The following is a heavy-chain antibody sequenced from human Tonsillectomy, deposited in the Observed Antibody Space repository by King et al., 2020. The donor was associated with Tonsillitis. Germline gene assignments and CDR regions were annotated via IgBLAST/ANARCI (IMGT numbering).Heavy chain of an antibody. CDR2: ISYDGSNK. CDR1: GFTFSRYA. Sequence: QLVQSGGGVVQPGRSLRLSCAASGFTFSRYAIHWVRQAPGKGLEWVAVISYDGSNKYYSDSVKGRFTISRDNSKNTLYLQMNSLRAEDTAVYYCARDCSSSGLYRYYLDYWGPGTLVPVSS. J-gene: IGHJ4*02. CDR3: ARDCSSSGLYRYYLDY. V-gene: IGHV3-30-3*01. D-gene: IGHD6-19*01.